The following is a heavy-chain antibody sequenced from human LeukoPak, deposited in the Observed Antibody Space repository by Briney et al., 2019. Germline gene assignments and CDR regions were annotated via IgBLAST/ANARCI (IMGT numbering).Heavy chain of an antibody. CDR3: ARDEVVTATDAFDI. Sequence: ASVKVSCKASGGTFSSYTISWVRQAPGQELEWMGRIIPILGIANYAQKFQGRVTITADKSTSTAYMELSSLRSEDTAVYYCARDEVVTATDAFDIWGQGTMVTVSS. D-gene: IGHD2-21*02. CDR2: IIPILGIA. J-gene: IGHJ3*02. CDR1: GGTFSSYT. V-gene: IGHV1-69*04.